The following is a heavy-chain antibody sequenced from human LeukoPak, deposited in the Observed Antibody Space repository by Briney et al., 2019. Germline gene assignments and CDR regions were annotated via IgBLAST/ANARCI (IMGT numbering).Heavy chain of an antibody. J-gene: IGHJ5*02. D-gene: IGHD3-16*01. CDR2: IYYSGST. V-gene: IGHV4-59*11. CDR3: AKHLTNAYYDMIWFDP. Sequence: SGTLSLTCTVSGGSISGHYWSWIRQAPGKGLEWIGYIYYSGSTNYNPSLKSRVTISVDTSKSQFSLKVNSVTAADTAVYYCAKHLTNAYYDMIWFDPWGQGTLVTVSS. CDR1: GGSISGHY.